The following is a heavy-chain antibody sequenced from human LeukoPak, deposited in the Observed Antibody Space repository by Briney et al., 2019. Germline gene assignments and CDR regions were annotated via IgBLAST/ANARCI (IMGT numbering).Heavy chain of an antibody. Sequence: PSETLSLTCAVYGGSFSGYYWSWIRQPPGKGLEWIREINHSGRTNYNPSLKSRVTISEDTSKNQFSLKLSSVTAADTAVYYCARGPGGSHLPDYYGTDVWGQGTTVTVSS. V-gene: IGHV4-34*01. CDR2: INHSGRT. D-gene: IGHD1-26*01. J-gene: IGHJ6*02. CDR1: GGSFSGYY. CDR3: ARGPGGSHLPDYYGTDV.